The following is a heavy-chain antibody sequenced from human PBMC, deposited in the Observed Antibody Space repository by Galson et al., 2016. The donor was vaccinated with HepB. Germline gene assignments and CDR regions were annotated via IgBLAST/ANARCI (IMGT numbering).Heavy chain of an antibody. D-gene: IGHD6-13*01. CDR2: ITWSGGDR. V-gene: IGHV3-9*01. Sequence: SLRLSCAASGFTFGDYAMYWVRQAPGKGLEWVSGITWSGGDRGYADSVKGRFTISRDNAKSSLYLHMNSLRDEDTALYYCAKSFSSSFNWYFDLWGRGTLVTVSS. CDR1: GFTFGDYA. CDR3: AKSFSSSFNWYFDL. J-gene: IGHJ2*01.